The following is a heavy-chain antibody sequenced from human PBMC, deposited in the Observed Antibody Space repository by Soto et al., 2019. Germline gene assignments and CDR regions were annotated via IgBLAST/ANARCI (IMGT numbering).Heavy chain of an antibody. CDR1: GFTFNSYG. CDR3: ARSHNWNYVGLAY. J-gene: IGHJ4*02. CDR2: IWYDGSNK. V-gene: IGHV3-33*01. D-gene: IGHD1-7*01. Sequence: QVQLVESGGGVVQPGRSLRLSCAASGFTFNSYGMHWVRQAPGKGLEWVAVIWYDGSNKYYADSVKGRFTISRDNSKNTLYLQMNRPRADDTAGYYCARSHNWNYVGLAYWGQGTLVTVSS.